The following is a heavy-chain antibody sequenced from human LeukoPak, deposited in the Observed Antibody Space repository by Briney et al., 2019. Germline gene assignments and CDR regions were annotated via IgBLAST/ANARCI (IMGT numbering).Heavy chain of an antibody. CDR3: ARHATSSTSGPPYDY. D-gene: IGHD5-24*01. Sequence: PSETLSLTCTVSGGSISSSNFYWDWIRQPPGKGLEWIGSIYHSGSMYASLKSRVTISVDTSKNQFSLKMSSVTAADTAVYYCARHATSSTSGPPYDYWGQGTLVTVSS. V-gene: IGHV4-39*01. CDR2: IYHSGSM. CDR1: GGSISSSNFY. J-gene: IGHJ4*02.